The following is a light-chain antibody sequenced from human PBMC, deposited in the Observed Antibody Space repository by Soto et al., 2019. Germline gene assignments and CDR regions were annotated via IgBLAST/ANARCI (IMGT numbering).Light chain of an antibody. CDR2: GAS. CDR3: QQYGSSLGVT. V-gene: IGKV3-20*01. CDR1: QSVSSSY. J-gene: IGKJ4*01. Sequence: MDITRSPASLAGSAGRTPTPSCKYIQSVSSSYLAWYQQKPGQAPRLLIYGASSRATGIPDRFSGSGSGTDFRHTSSSREPEDFAVYYCQQYGSSLGVTFGGGTKVDIK.